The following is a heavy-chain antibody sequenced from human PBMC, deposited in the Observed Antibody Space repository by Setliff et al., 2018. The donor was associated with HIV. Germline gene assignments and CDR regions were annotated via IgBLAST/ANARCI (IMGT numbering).Heavy chain of an antibody. CDR1: GFSVTRGEG. CDR3: AHRRIGDFNYNHYLFDY. CDR2: IYWNDDQ. Sequence: SGPTLVNPTQTLTLTCSLSGFSVTRGEGVAWIRQPPGKALEWLALIYWNDDQRYSPSLKTRLTITYDTSKNQVVLRMTNMGPADTGTYYCAHRRIGDFNYNHYLFDYWGQGTLVTVSS. V-gene: IGHV2-5*01. J-gene: IGHJ4*02. D-gene: IGHD1-7*01.